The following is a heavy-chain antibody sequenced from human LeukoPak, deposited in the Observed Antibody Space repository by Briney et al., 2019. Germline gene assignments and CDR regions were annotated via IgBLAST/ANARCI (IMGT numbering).Heavy chain of an antibody. V-gene: IGHV4-39*07. Sequence: PSETLSLTCTVSGGSISSSSYYWGWIRQPPGKGLEWIGSIYYSGSTNYNPSLKSRVTISVDTSKNQFSLKLSSVTTADTAVYYCAGMRITTPTVRTLDYWGQGTLVTVSS. D-gene: IGHD1-14*01. CDR2: IYYSGST. J-gene: IGHJ4*02. CDR1: GGSISSSSYY. CDR3: AGMRITTPTVRTLDY.